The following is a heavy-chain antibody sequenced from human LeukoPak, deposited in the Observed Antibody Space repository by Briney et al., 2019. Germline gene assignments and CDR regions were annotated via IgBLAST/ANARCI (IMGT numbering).Heavy chain of an antibody. CDR2: ISGSGGST. J-gene: IGHJ4*02. CDR1: GFTFSSYA. CDR3: AKANSPRYCSSTSCYAPDY. Sequence: GGSLRLSCAASGFTFSSYAMSWVRQAPGKGLEWVSAISGSGGSTYYADSVKGRFTISRDNSKNTLYLQMNSLRAEDTAVYYCAKANSPRYCSSTSCYAPDYWGQGTLVTVSS. V-gene: IGHV3-23*01. D-gene: IGHD2-2*01.